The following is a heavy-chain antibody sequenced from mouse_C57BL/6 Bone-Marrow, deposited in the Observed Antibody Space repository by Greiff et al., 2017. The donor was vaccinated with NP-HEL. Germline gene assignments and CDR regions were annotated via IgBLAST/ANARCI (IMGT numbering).Heavy chain of an antibody. V-gene: IGHV7-3*01. CDR1: GFTFTDYY. CDR3: ARSSRYWYFDV. J-gene: IGHJ1*03. Sequence: EVQLVESGGGLVQPGGSLSLSCAASGFTFTDYYMSWVRQPPGTALEWLGFIRNKANGYTTEYSASVKGRFTISRDNSQSILYLQMNSLRAEDSATYYVARSSRYWYFDVWGTGTTVTVSS. CDR2: IRNKANGYTT.